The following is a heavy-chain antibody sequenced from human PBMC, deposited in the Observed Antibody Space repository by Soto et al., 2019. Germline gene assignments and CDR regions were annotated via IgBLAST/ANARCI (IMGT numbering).Heavy chain of an antibody. D-gene: IGHD4-17*01. Sequence: QVQLVQSGAEVKKPGSSVKVSCKASGGTFSSYAISWVRQAPGQGLEWMGGIIPIFGTANYAQKFQGRVTITADESTSTAYMDLSSRRSEDTAVYYCARANDYGDYEGGADAFDIWGQGTMVTVSS. J-gene: IGHJ3*02. CDR3: ARANDYGDYEGGADAFDI. CDR1: GGTFSSYA. CDR2: IIPIFGTA. V-gene: IGHV1-69*01.